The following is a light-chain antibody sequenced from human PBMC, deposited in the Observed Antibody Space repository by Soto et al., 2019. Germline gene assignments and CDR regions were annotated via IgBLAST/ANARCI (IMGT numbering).Light chain of an antibody. V-gene: IGKV3-15*01. J-gene: IGKJ5*01. Sequence: IVLTQSPATLSVSPGERVTLSCRASQSVSSYFAWYQHKPGQPPRLLIYGASTRATGIPARFSGSGSGTDFTLTISSLQSEDFAVYFCEQCSDWPLFTFGQGTRLEIK. CDR3: EQCSDWPLFT. CDR1: QSVSSY. CDR2: GAS.